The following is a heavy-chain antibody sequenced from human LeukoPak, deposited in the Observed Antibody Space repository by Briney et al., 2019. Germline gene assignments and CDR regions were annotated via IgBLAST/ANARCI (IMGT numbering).Heavy chain of an antibody. CDR1: GGSISGYY. Sequence: SETLSLTCSVSGGSISGYYWSWIRQPPGKGLEWIGYIYSSGGTNYNPSLKSRVTISLDTSKNQFSLRLSSVTAADTAVYYCARDFCSGGSRYSYFHYWGQGTLVTVSS. J-gene: IGHJ4*02. D-gene: IGHD2-15*01. V-gene: IGHV4-59*01. CDR2: IYSSGGT. CDR3: ARDFCSGGSRYSYFHY.